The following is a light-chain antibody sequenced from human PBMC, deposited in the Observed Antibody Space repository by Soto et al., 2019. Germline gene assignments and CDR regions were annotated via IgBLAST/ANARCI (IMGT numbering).Light chain of an antibody. CDR3: LQHNNYPRT. CDR2: AAS. V-gene: IGKV1-17*01. J-gene: IGKJ1*01. CDR1: QSISSY. Sequence: DILMTQSPSSLSASVGDRVTITCRASQSISSYLNWYQQKPGKAPKRLIYAASSLQSGVPSRFSGSGSGTEFTLTISSLQPEDFATYYCLQHNNYPRTFGQGTKVDIK.